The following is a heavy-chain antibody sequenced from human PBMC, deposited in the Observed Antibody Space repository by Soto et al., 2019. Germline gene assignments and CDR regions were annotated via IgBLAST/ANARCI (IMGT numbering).Heavy chain of an antibody. Sequence: SVKVSCTASGGRFSSYTISWVRQAPGQGLEWMGRIIPILGIANYAQKFQGRVTITADKSTSTAYMELSSLRSEDTAVYYCARDAAYPYGMDVWGQGTTVTVSS. V-gene: IGHV1-69*04. CDR1: GGRFSSYT. CDR2: IIPILGIA. D-gene: IGHD6-25*01. J-gene: IGHJ6*02. CDR3: ARDAAYPYGMDV.